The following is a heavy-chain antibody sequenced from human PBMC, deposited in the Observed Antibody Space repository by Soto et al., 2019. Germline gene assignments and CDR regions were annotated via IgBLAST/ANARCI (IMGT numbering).Heavy chain of an antibody. CDR3: AKDRYGDYGGIDY. V-gene: IGHV3-23*01. J-gene: IGHJ4*02. D-gene: IGHD4-17*01. Sequence: EVQLLESGGGLVQPGGSLRLSCAASGFTFSTYAMIWVRQAPGKGLEWVSVITGSGGSTYYADSVKGRFTISRNTSKNPLFLQRNSLRAEDTAVYYVAKDRYGDYGGIDYWGQGTMVTVSS. CDR1: GFTFSTYA. CDR2: ITGSGGST.